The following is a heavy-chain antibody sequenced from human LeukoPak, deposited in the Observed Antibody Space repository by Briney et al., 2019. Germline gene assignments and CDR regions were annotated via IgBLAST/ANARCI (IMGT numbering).Heavy chain of an antibody. CDR1: GFTFNRYG. V-gene: IGHV3-23*01. D-gene: IGHD3-22*01. CDR2: ISPGGDIK. Sequence: GGSLRLSCAASGFTFNRYGMNWVRQAPGKGLEWVSGISPGGDIKYYADSVKGRFVISRDNSKNTLYLQMNRLRAEDTAVYYCAKDFSVYYYDSRVLDYWGQGTLVTVSS. J-gene: IGHJ4*02. CDR3: AKDFSVYYYDSRVLDY.